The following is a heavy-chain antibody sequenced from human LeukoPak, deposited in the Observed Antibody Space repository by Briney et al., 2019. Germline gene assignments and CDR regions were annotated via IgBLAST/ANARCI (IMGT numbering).Heavy chain of an antibody. Sequence: SVKVSCKASGGTFSSYAISWVRQAPGQGLEWMGGIIPIFGTANYAQKFQGRVTITADESTSTAYMELSSLRSEDTAVYYCARGSGTITMVRGVLYGMDVWGQGTTVTVSS. J-gene: IGHJ6*02. CDR3: ARGSGTITMVRGVLYGMDV. V-gene: IGHV1-69*01. D-gene: IGHD3-10*01. CDR2: IIPIFGTA. CDR1: GGTFSSYA.